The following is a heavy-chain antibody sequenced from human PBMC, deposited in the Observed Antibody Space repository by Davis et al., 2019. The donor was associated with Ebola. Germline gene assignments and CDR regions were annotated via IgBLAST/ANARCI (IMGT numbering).Heavy chain of an antibody. J-gene: IGHJ4*02. D-gene: IGHD4-17*01. CDR1: GFTVSTHY. V-gene: IGHV3-53*01. CDR3: TRAVTVTTVFDY. Sequence: GSLRLSCAASGFTVSTHYMGWVRQAPGKGLEWISILYSGGTTYYADSVQGRFTISRDNSKNTVSLQMNNLRAEDTAVYYCTRAVTVTTVFDYWGQGTLVTVSS. CDR2: LYSGGTT.